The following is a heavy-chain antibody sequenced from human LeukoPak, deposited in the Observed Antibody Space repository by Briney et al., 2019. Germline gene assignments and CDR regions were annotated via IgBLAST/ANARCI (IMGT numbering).Heavy chain of an antibody. J-gene: IGHJ3*02. D-gene: IGHD3-3*01. CDR2: IYPGDSDT. CDR3: ASVYYDFWSVYPLGAFDT. CDR1: GYSFTSYW. V-gene: IGHV5-51*01. Sequence: GESLKISCKGSGYSFTSYWIGWVRQMPGKGLEWMGIIYPGDSDTRYSPSFQGQVTISADKSISTAYLQWSSLKASDTAMYYCASVYYDFWSVYPLGAFDTWGQGTMVTVSS.